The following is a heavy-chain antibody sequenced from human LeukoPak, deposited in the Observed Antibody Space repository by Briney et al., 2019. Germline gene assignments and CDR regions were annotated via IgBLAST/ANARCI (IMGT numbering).Heavy chain of an antibody. D-gene: IGHD2-15*01. V-gene: IGHV4-34*01. CDR1: GGSFSGYY. CDR3: AMPYCSGGSCYDY. J-gene: IGHJ4*02. CDR2: INHSGST. Sequence: SETLSLTCAVYGGSFSGYYWSWIRQPPGKGLEWIGEINHSGSTNYNPSLKSRVTISVDTSKNQLSLKLSSVTAADTAVYYCAMPYCSGGSCYDYWGQGTLVTVSS.